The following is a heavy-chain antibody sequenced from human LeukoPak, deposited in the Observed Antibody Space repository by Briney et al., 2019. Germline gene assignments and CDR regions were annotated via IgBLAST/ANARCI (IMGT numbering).Heavy chain of an antibody. CDR3: ARGRPDYDFWSGPFDY. J-gene: IGHJ4*02. CDR1: GGTFSSYT. V-gene: IGHV1-69*02. Sequence: SVKVSCKASGGTFSSYTISWGRQAPQQGLEWMGRIIPILGIANYAQKFQSRVTITADKSTSTAYMELRSLRSEDTAVYYCARGRPDYDFWSGPFDYWGQGTLVTVSS. CDR2: IIPILGIA. D-gene: IGHD3-3*01.